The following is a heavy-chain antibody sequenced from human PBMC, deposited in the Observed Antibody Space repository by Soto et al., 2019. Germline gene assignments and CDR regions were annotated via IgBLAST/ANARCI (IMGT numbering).Heavy chain of an antibody. CDR3: ARLRPYYDFWSGYYTDY. J-gene: IGHJ4*02. CDR2: IDPSDSYT. D-gene: IGHD3-3*01. CDR1: GYSFTSYW. Sequence: PGEPLKSSSKGSGYSFTSYWISWVRQMPGKGLEWMGRIDPSDSYTNYSPSFQGHVTISADKSISTAYLQWSSLKASDTAMYYCARLRPYYDFWSGYYTDYWGQGTLVT. V-gene: IGHV5-10-1*01.